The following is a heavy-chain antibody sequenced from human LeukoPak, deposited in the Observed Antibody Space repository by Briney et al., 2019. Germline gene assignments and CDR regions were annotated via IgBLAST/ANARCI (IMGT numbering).Heavy chain of an antibody. V-gene: IGHV3-23*01. Sequence: GGSLRLSCAASGFTFSSSAMSWVRQAPGKGLEWVSTISNNGGYTYYADSVQGRFTISRDNSKNTLYLQMNSLRAEDTAVYYCARGAGYNYPYYFDYWGQGTLVTVSS. CDR3: ARGAGYNYPYYFDY. J-gene: IGHJ4*02. CDR1: GFTFSSSA. CDR2: ISNNGGYT. D-gene: IGHD5-24*01.